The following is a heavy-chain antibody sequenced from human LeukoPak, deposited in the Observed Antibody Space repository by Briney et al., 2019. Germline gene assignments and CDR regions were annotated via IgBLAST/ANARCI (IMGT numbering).Heavy chain of an antibody. D-gene: IGHD3-22*01. V-gene: IGHV3-64D*09. J-gene: IGHJ3*02. CDR1: GFIFGSYA. CDR3: VNQITMIVVGPSAAFDI. Sequence: GGSLRLSCSASGFIFGSYAMHWVRQAPGKGLEYVSGISSNGGSTYYADPVKGRFTVSRDNSKNTLYLQMSGLRAEDTAVYYCVNQITMIVVGPSAAFDIWGQGTMVTVSS. CDR2: ISSNGGST.